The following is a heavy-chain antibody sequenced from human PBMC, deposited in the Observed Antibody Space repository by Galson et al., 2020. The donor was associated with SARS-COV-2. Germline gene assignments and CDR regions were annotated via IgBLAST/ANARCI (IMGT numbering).Heavy chain of an antibody. D-gene: IGHD1-20*01. CDR2: ISAYNGNT. V-gene: IGHV1-18*01. CDR3: ARDKKIAMRYNWNDGVHDAFDI. CDR1: GYTFTSYG. Sequence: ASVKVSCKASGYTFTSYGISWVRQAPGQGLEWMGWISAYNGNTNYAQKLQGRVTMTTDTSTSTAYMELRSLRSDDTAVYYCARDKKIAMRYNWNDGVHDAFDIWGQGTMVTVAS. J-gene: IGHJ3*02.